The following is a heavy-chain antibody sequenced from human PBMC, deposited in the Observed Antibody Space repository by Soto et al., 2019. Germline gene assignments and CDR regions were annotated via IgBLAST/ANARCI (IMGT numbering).Heavy chain of an antibody. CDR3: ASGETYYYGSGQYYYYYYGMDV. Sequence: SVKVSCKASGATFSSYAISWVRQAPGQGLEWMGGIIPIFGTANYAQKFQGRVTITADKSTSTAYMELSSLRSEDTAVYYCASGETYYYGSGQYYYYYYGMDVWGQGTTVTVSS. D-gene: IGHD3-10*01. V-gene: IGHV1-69*06. CDR2: IIPIFGTA. CDR1: GATFSSYA. J-gene: IGHJ6*02.